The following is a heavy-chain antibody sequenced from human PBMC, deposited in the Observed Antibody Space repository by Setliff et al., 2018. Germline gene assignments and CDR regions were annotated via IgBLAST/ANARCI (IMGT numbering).Heavy chain of an antibody. J-gene: IGHJ4*02. CDR2: FNPEDDEI. CDR3: AADYYDSSGYGY. V-gene: IGHV1-24*01. Sequence: ASVKVSCKVSGSTLTELTMYWVRQAPGKGLEWMGSFNPEDDEIIYAQKFQGRVTMTEDTSTDTAYMELSSLRSEDTAVYYCAADYYDSSGYGYWGQGTLVTVSS. CDR1: GSTLTELT. D-gene: IGHD3-22*01.